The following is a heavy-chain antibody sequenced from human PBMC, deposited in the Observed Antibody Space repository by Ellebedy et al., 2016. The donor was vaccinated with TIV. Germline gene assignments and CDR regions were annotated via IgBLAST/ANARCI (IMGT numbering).Heavy chain of an antibody. CDR3: ARYEYYGSGSYYKGYGMDV. Sequence: SETLSLTXTVSGGSISSSSYYWGWIRQPPGKGLEWIGYIYYSGSTNYNPSLKSRVTISVDTSKNQFSLKLSSVTAADTAVYYCARYEYYGSGSYYKGYGMDVWGQGTTVTVSS. J-gene: IGHJ6*02. D-gene: IGHD3-10*01. CDR1: GGSISSSSYY. V-gene: IGHV4-61*05. CDR2: IYYSGST.